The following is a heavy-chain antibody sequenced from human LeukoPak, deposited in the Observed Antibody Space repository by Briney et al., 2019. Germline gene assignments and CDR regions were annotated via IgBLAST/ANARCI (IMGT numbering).Heavy chain of an antibody. V-gene: IGHV3-23*01. CDR3: AKGHTRHPSPFDY. Sequence: GGSLRLSCAASGFTFSSYAMSWVRQAPGKGLEGVSAISDSGGSTYYADSVKGRFTISRDNSKNTLYLQMNSLRAEDTAVYYCAKGHTRHPSPFDYWGQGTLVTVSS. CDR1: GFTFSSYA. J-gene: IGHJ4*02. CDR2: ISDSGGST. D-gene: IGHD2-2*02.